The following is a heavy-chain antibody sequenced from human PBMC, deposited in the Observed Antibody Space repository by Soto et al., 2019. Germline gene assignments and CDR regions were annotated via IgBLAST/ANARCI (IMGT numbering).Heavy chain of an antibody. Sequence: PGESLKISCKGSGYSFPSQWIGWVRQTPGKGLEWMGSIYPADSDTRYSPSFQGQVIISADKSISTAYLQWSSLKASDTAIYYCARPPRPGGNYYYGMDVWGQGTTVTVSS. CDR3: ARPPRPGGNYYYGMDV. CDR2: IYPADSDT. J-gene: IGHJ6*02. CDR1: GYSFPSQW. V-gene: IGHV5-51*01. D-gene: IGHD3-10*01.